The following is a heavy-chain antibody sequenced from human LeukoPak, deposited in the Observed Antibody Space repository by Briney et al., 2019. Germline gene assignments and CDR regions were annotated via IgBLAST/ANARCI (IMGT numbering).Heavy chain of an antibody. J-gene: IGHJ4*02. CDR3: ARLYGSGSYYKFPFLDY. CDR1: GFTVSSNY. Sequence: GGSLRLSCAASGFTVSSNYMSWVRQAPGKGLEWVPVIYSGGSTYYADSVKGRFTTSRDNSKNTLYLQMNSLRAEDTAVYYCARLYGSGSYYKFPFLDYWGQGTLVTVSS. CDR2: IYSGGST. D-gene: IGHD3-10*01. V-gene: IGHV3-53*01.